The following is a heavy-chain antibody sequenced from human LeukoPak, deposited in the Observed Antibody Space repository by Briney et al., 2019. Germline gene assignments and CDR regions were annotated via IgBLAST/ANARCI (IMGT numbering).Heavy chain of an antibody. CDR1: GGTFSSYA. V-gene: IGHV1-69*01. J-gene: IGHJ6*02. D-gene: IGHD4-17*01. Sequence: SVKVSCKASGGTFSSYAISWVRQAPGQGLEWMGGIIPIFGTASYAQKFQGRVTITADESTSTAYMELSSLRSEDTAVYYCARHGDYVYYYYGMDVWGQGTTVTVSS. CDR2: IIPIFGTA. CDR3: ARHGDYVYYYYGMDV.